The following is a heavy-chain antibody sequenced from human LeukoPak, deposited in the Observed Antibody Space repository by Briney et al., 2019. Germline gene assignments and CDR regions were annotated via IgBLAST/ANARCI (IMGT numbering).Heavy chain of an antibody. D-gene: IGHD3-10*01. CDR2: IYYSGST. CDR1: GGSISSYY. V-gene: IGHV4-59*01. J-gene: IGHJ6*03. Sequence: PSETLSLTCTVSGGSISSYYWSWIRQPPGKGLEWIGYIYYSGSTDYNPSLKSRVTISVDTSKNQFSLKLSSVTAADTAVYYCARDWAMVRGPRPYCYMDVWGKGTTVTVSS. CDR3: ARDWAMVRGPRPYCYMDV.